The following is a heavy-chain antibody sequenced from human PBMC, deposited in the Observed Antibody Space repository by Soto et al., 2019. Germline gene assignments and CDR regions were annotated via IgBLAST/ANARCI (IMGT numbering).Heavy chain of an antibody. Sequence: EVQLVESGGGLVQPGRSLRLSCAASGFTFDDYAMHWVRQAPGKGLEWVSGISWNSGSIGYADSVKGRFTISRDNAKNSLYLQMNSLRAEDTAVYYCAKELNGGIAAAGTFGYWGQGTLVTVSS. V-gene: IGHV3-9*01. D-gene: IGHD6-13*01. CDR2: ISWNSGSI. CDR3: AKELNGGIAAAGTFGY. J-gene: IGHJ4*02. CDR1: GFTFDDYA.